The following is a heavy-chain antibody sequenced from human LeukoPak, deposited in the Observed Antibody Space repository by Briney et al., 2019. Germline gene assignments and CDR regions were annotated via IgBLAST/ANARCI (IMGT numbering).Heavy chain of an antibody. V-gene: IGHV3-48*03. CDR2: ISSSGSTI. J-gene: IGHJ4*02. Sequence: GGSLRLSCAASGFTFNTYGVNWVRQAPGKGLEWVSSISSSGSTIYYADSVKGRFTISRDNSKNTLYLQMNSLRPEDAAVYYCANLPLWGQGTLVTVSS. CDR3: ANLPL. CDR1: GFTFNTYG.